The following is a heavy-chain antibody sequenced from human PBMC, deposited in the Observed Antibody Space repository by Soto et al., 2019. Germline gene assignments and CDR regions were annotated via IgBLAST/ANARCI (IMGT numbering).Heavy chain of an antibody. V-gene: IGHV4-59*01. D-gene: IGHD3-16*01. J-gene: IGHJ4*02. CDR2: TYYTADT. CDR1: GVPIRSYF. Sequence: LETLSLSWTVSGVPIRSYFWSWIRQPPGKGLDWIGSTYYTADTKYSPSLESRATISADPSKKQFSLGLGPVTAADTAFYYGAGSKNGGVISEYWGKG. CDR3: AGSKNGGVISEY.